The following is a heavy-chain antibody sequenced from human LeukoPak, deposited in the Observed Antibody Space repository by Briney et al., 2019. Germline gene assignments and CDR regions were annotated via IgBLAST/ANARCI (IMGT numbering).Heavy chain of an antibody. CDR2: IIPIFGTA. CDR1: GGTFSSYA. CDR3: ARGGIAVAGYYGMDV. J-gene: IGHJ6*02. V-gene: IGHV1-69*01. D-gene: IGHD6-19*01. Sequence: SVKVSCKASGGTFSSYAISWVRHAPGQGLEWRGGIIPIFGTANYAQKFQGRVTITADESTSTAYMELSSLRSEDTAVYYCARGGIAVAGYYGMDVWGQGTTVTVSS.